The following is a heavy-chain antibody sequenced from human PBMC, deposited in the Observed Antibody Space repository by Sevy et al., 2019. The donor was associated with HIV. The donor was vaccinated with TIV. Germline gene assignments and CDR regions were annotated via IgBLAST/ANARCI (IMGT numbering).Heavy chain of an antibody. D-gene: IGHD2-21*02. V-gene: IGHV3-7*01. Sequence: GGSLRLSWAASGFTFRSYWMSWVRQAPGKGLEWVANINQDGSEKYYVDSVKGRFTISRDNAKNSLYLQMNSLRAEDTAVYYCATRDVLVVSATWFDPWGQGTLVTVSS. J-gene: IGHJ5*02. CDR2: INQDGSEK. CDR3: ATRDVLVVSATWFDP. CDR1: GFTFRSYW.